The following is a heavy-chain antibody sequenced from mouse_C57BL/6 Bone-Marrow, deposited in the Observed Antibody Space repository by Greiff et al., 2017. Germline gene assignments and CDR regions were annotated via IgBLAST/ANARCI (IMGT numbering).Heavy chain of an antibody. Sequence: EVKLVESGEGLVKPGGSLKLSCAASGFTFSSYAMSWVRQTPEKRLEWVAYISSGGDYIYYADTVKGRFTISRDNARNTLYLQMSSLKSEDTAMYYCTRGGYDGYSYYAMDYWGQGTSVTVSS. V-gene: IGHV5S21*01. CDR3: TRGGYDGYSYYAMDY. J-gene: IGHJ4*01. D-gene: IGHD2-3*01. CDR1: GFTFSSYA. CDR2: ISSGGDYI.